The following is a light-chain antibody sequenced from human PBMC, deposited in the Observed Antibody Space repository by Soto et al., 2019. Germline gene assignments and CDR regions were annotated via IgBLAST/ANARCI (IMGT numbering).Light chain of an antibody. CDR1: QSVSSY. V-gene: IGKV3-11*01. CDR3: QQRSNWELT. Sequence: EIVLTQSPATLSLSPGERATLSCRASQSVSSYLAWYQQKPGQAPRLLIYDASNRATGIPARFSGSGSGTNVTLTISSLEPDDFVVYYCQQRSNWELTFGGGTKVEIK. J-gene: IGKJ4*01. CDR2: DAS.